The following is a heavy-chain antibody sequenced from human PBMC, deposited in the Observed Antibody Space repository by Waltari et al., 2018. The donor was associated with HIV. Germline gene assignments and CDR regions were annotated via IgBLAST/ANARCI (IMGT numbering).Heavy chain of an antibody. CDR2: IKQDGSEK. Sequence: EVQLVESGGGLVQPGGSLRLSCAASGFTFSSSWMSWVRQAPGKGLEWVAKIKQDGSEKYYVDSVKGRFTISRDNAKKSLYLQMNSLRAEDTAVYYCAREEITDWYFDLWGRGTLVTVSS. V-gene: IGHV3-7*04. CDR1: GFTFSSSW. D-gene: IGHD3-16*01. CDR3: AREEITDWYFDL. J-gene: IGHJ2*01.